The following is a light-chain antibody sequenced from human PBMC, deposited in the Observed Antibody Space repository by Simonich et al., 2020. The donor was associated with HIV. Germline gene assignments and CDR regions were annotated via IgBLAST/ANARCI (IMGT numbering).Light chain of an antibody. Sequence: DIVMTQSPDSLAVSLGERATINCKSSRTILYSPNNKNYLAWYQQKPGQPPKLLIYWASTRESGVPDRFSASGSGTDFTLTISSLQAEDVAVYYCQQYYSIPRTFGQGTKLEI. CDR1: RTILYSPNNKNY. J-gene: IGKJ1*01. CDR2: WAS. CDR3: QQYYSIPRT. V-gene: IGKV4-1*01.